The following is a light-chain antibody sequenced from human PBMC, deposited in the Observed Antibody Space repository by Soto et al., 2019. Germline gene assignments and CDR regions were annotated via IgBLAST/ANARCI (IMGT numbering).Light chain of an antibody. V-gene: IGKV1-39*01. J-gene: IGKJ4*01. CDR2: AAS. CDR3: QQSYSTPLT. CDR1: QTIITY. Sequence: DIPMTQSPSSLSASVGDRVTITCRASQTIITYVNWYQQKPGKAPNLLIYAASSLQSGVPSRFSGSGSGTDFTLTINSLQPEDFATYYCQQSYSTPLTFGGGTKVEIK.